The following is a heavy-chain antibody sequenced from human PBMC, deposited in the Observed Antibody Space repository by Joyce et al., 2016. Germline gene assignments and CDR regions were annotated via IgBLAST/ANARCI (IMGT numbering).Heavy chain of an antibody. Sequence: EVQLVESGGGLVQPGGSLSIACAASGFTFSSYSMNWVRQAPGKGLELVSYISSSSSTIYYADSVKGRFTISRDNAKNSLYLQMNSLRAEDTAVYYCAKADYGDKIDAFDIWGQGTMVTVSS. D-gene: IGHD4-17*01. CDR3: AKADYGDKIDAFDI. J-gene: IGHJ3*02. CDR1: GFTFSSYS. V-gene: IGHV3-48*01. CDR2: ISSSSSTI.